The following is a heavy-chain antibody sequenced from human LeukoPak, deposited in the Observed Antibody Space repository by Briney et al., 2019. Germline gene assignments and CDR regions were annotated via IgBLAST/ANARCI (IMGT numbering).Heavy chain of an antibody. J-gene: IGHJ4*02. CDR1: GFTFSSYA. V-gene: IGHV3-23*01. CDR3: AKDLPCSSWYEELEVFDY. CDR2: ISGSGGST. D-gene: IGHD6-13*01. Sequence: GGSLRLSCAASGFTFSSYAMGWVRQAPGKGLEWVSAISGSGGSTYYADSVKGRFTISRDNSKNTLYLQMNSLRAEDTAVYYCAKDLPCSSWYEELEVFDYWGQGTLVTVSS.